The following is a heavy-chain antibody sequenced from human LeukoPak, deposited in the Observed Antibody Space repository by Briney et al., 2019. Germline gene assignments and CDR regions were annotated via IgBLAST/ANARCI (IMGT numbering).Heavy chain of an antibody. CDR1: GGSISSGSYY. CDR2: IYRSGST. Sequence: PSETLSLTCTVSGGSISSGSYYWSWIRQPAGKRLEWIGHIYRSGSTNYNPSLKSRVTISVDTSKNQFSLKLSSVTAADTAVYYCAKDYDLRLHYFDYWGQGALVTVSS. D-gene: IGHD3-16*01. CDR3: AKDYDLRLHYFDY. J-gene: IGHJ4*02. V-gene: IGHV4-61*09.